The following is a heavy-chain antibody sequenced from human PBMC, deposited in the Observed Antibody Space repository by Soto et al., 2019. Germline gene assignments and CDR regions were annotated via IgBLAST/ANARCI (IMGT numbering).Heavy chain of an antibody. CDR3: ASEDTAMVSDYYYYGMDV. J-gene: IGHJ6*02. D-gene: IGHD5-18*01. CDR2: IIPIFGTA. CDR1: GGTFSSYA. V-gene: IGHV1-69*13. Sequence: SVKVSCKASGGTFSSYAISWVRQAPGQGLEWMGGIIPIFGTANYAQKFQGRVTITADESTSTAYMELSSLRSEDTAVYYCASEDTAMVSDYYYYGMDVWGQGTTVTVSS.